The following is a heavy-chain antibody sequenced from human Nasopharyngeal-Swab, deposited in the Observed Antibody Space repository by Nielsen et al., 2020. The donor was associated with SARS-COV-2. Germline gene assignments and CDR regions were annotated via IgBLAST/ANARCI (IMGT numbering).Heavy chain of an antibody. CDR2: ISGGSDST. V-gene: IGHV3-23*01. CDR3: AKDRDSGDDSDDYYHYYGMDV. D-gene: IGHD5-12*01. Sequence: GESLKISCAASGFTFSNFSMSWVRQAPGKGLELVSVISGGSDSTYYADSVKGRFTISRDNSKNTVNLQMNSLRAEDTAIYYCAKDRDSGDDSDDYYHYYGMDVWGQGTTVTVFS. CDR1: GFTFSNFS. J-gene: IGHJ6*02.